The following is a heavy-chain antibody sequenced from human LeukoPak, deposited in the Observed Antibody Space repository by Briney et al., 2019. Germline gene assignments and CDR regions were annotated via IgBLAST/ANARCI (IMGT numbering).Heavy chain of an antibody. V-gene: IGHV1-18*01. J-gene: IGHJ4*02. CDR3: ARESQWLALSIFDY. CDR2: ISAYNGNT. CDR1: GYTFTSYG. Sequence: ASVKVSCKAAGYTFTSYGISWVRQAPGQGLEWMGWISAYNGNTNYAQKLQGRVTMTTDTSTSTAYMELRSLRSDDTAVYYCARESQWLALSIFDYWGQGTLVTVSS. D-gene: IGHD6-19*01.